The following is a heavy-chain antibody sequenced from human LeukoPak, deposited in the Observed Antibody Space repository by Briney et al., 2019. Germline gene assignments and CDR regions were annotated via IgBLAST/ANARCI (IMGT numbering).Heavy chain of an antibody. Sequence: PGGSLRLSCAASGFTFSSFAMIWFRQAPGKGLEWVSTISGSGGDIYYADSVKGRFTISRDNSKNTLYLQMKSLRAEDTAIYYCASRHPDIAGPWSQGTLVTVSS. J-gene: IGHJ5*02. CDR2: ISGSGGDI. D-gene: IGHD5-12*01. V-gene: IGHV3-23*01. CDR3: ASRHPDIAGP. CDR1: GFTFSSFA.